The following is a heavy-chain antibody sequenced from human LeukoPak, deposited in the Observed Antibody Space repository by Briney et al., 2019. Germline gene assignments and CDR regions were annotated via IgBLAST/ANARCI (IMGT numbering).Heavy chain of an antibody. D-gene: IGHD3-10*01. J-gene: IGHJ6*04. CDR2: IFHSGNT. V-gene: IGHV4-4*02. Sequence: SGTLSRTCAVSGGSISSDNWWSWVRQPPGKGLEWIGEIFHSGNTHYNPSLKSRVTISVDKSKNQFFLKLSSVTAADSAVYYCAGITMIRGDFYFVMDVWGKGTTVTVSS. CDR3: AGITMIRGDFYFVMDV. CDR1: GGSISSDNW.